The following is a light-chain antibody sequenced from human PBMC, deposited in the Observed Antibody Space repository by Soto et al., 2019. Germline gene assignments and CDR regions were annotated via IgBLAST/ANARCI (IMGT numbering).Light chain of an antibody. CDR2: RNN. Sequence: QAVVTQPPSASGTPGQRVTISCSGSRSNIGGNYVYWYQHLPGTAPKLLIYRNNQRPSGVPDRFSGSKSGTSASLAISGLRSEDEGDYYCAAWDDSLSGVLFGGGTKLTVL. J-gene: IGLJ2*01. CDR3: AAWDDSLSGVL. CDR1: RSNIGGNY. V-gene: IGLV1-47*01.